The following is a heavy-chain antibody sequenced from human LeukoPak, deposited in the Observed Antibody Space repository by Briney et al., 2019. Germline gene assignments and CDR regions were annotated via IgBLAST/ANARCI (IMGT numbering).Heavy chain of an antibody. CDR1: GFTFSTYS. D-gene: IGHD3-16*01. J-gene: IGHJ4*02. Sequence: PGGSLRLSCAASGFTFSTYSMSWVRQAPAKGLEWVANIKQDGSEKYYVDSVKGRFIISRDNAKNSLYLQMNSLRVEDTAVYYCARDGGSYLVDYFEYWGQGTLVTVSS. V-gene: IGHV3-7*01. CDR3: ARDGGSYLVDYFEY. CDR2: IKQDGSEK.